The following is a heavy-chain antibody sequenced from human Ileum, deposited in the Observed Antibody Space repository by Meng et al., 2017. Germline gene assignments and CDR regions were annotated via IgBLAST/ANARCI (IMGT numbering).Heavy chain of an antibody. CDR2: IIPILNAS. Sequence: QVQLVQSGAEVKYPGSSVTVSCKASGGAFSSSAFGWLRQAPGRGLEWMGGIIPILNASTYAQNFKGRVTLSADMATTTVYMELSSLTSDDTAVYFCARDCSGGGCFDPWGQGTLVTVSS. V-gene: IGHV1-69*10. J-gene: IGHJ5*02. D-gene: IGHD2-15*01. CDR3: ARDCSGGGCFDP. CDR1: GGAFSSSA.